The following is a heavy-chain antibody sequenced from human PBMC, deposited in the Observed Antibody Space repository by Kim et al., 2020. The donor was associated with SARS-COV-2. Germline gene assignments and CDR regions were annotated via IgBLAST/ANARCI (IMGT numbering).Heavy chain of an antibody. Sequence: PTYAQGFTGRFVFSLDTSVSTAYLQISSLKAEDTAVYYCARGGYIRSFDYWGQGTLVTVSS. J-gene: IGHJ4*02. CDR3: ARGGYIRSFDY. D-gene: IGHD2-2*02. CDR2: P. V-gene: IGHV7-4-1*02.